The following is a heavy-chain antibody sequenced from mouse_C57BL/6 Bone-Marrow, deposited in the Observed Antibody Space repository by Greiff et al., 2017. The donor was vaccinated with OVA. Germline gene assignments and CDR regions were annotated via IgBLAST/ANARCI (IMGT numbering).Heavy chain of an antibody. J-gene: IGHJ1*03. CDR2: ISNGGGST. Sequence: EVQRVESGGGLVQPGGSLKLSCAASGFTFSDYYMYWVRQTPEKRLEWVAYISNGGGSTYYPDTVKGRFTISRDNAKNTLYLQMSRLKSEDTAMYYCARQSYGYHWYFDVWGTGTTVTVSS. CDR1: GFTFSDYY. D-gene: IGHD2-2*01. CDR3: ARQSYGYHWYFDV. V-gene: IGHV5-12*01.